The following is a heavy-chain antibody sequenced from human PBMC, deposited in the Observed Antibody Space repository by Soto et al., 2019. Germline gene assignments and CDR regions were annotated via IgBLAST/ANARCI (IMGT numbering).Heavy chain of an antibody. Sequence: EVQLLESGGGVVQPGGSLRLSCAASGFSFSSNAMTWVRQAPGQGLEWVSTIGSGGTTYYAASVKGRFTISRDNSKNTQSLQMNSLRVEDTGVYYCAKLGFCSGGTCHLDYYNGVDVWGQGTTVTVSS. CDR1: GFSFSSNA. J-gene: IGHJ6*02. V-gene: IGHV3-23*01. CDR2: IGSGGTT. CDR3: AKLGFCSGGTCHLDYYNGVDV. D-gene: IGHD2-15*01.